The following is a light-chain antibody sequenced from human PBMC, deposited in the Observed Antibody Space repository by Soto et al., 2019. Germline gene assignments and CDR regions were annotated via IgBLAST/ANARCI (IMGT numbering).Light chain of an antibody. CDR1: SSDVGGYNY. CDR2: DVS. V-gene: IGLV2-14*03. J-gene: IGLJ1*01. CDR3: SSYTSGSTSYV. Sequence: QSVLTQPASVSGSPGQSITVSCTGTSSDVGGYNYVSWYQQHPGKAPKLIIYDVSDRPSGVSNRFSGSKSGNTASLTIFGLQAEDEADYYCSSYTSGSTSYVFGTGTKVTVL.